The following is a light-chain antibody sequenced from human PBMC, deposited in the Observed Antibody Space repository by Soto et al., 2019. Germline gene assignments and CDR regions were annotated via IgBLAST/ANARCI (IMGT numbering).Light chain of an antibody. Sequence: QSALTQPPSASGSPGQSVTISCTGTISDIGTYYYVSWYQQHPGKTPKLIIYEVSERPSGVPDRFSGSKSGNTASLTVSGLQAEDEAHYYCSSYAGTKTMLFGGGTKLTVL. J-gene: IGLJ2*01. CDR1: ISDIGTYYY. CDR3: SSYAGTKTML. V-gene: IGLV2-8*01. CDR2: EVS.